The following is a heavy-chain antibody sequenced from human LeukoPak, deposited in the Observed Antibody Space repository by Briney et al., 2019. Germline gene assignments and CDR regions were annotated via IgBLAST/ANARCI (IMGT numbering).Heavy chain of an antibody. V-gene: IGHV4-61*09. CDR2: IHTTGST. Sequence: SETLSLTCTVSGGSINSGSYYWNWIRQSAGKGLEWIGHIHTTGSTNCNPSLKSRVTTSLDTSKNQFSLKLNSVTAVDTAVYYCARCTSTSCYNFDYWGQGSLVTVSS. CDR1: GGSINSGSYY. CDR3: ARCTSTSCYNFDY. D-gene: IGHD2-2*02. J-gene: IGHJ4*02.